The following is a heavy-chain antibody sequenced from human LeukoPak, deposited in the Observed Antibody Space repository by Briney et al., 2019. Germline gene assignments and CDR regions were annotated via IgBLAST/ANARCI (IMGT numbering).Heavy chain of an antibody. CDR3: AISLGDSTGYPTPDAFDI. CDR2: IIPIFGTA. D-gene: IGHD3-22*01. V-gene: IGHV1-69*05. J-gene: IGHJ3*02. CDR1: GGTFSSYA. Sequence: GASVKVSCKASGGTFSSYAISWGRQAPGQGLEWRGGIIPIFGTANYEQKFQGRVTITTDESTSTAYMELSSVRYEDTAVYYCAISLGDSTGYPTPDAFDIWGQGTMVTVSS.